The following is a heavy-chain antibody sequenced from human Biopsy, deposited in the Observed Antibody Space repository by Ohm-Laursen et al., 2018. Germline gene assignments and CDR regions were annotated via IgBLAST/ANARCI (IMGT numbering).Heavy chain of an antibody. CDR1: GFSFSSYG. D-gene: IGHD1-1*01. Sequence: PLRLSCAASGFSFSSYGMHWVRQAPGKGLEWVAVLWYDGTNIFYADSVKGRFTISRDNSKNTLYLQMNSLRAEDTAMYYCARPTNGRGGGAPFDIWGQGTMVTVSS. CDR2: LWYDGTNI. J-gene: IGHJ3*02. V-gene: IGHV3-33*01. CDR3: ARPTNGRGGGAPFDI.